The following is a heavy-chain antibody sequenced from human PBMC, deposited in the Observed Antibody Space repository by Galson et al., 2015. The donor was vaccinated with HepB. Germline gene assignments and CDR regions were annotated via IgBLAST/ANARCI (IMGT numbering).Heavy chain of an antibody. CDR2: TSDDGTKN. D-gene: IGHD6-19*01. J-gene: IGHJ4*02. CDR1: GITFSSSA. V-gene: IGHV3-30*04. Sequence: SLRLSCAASGITFSSSAIYCVRQAPGKGLEWVALTSDDGTKNYYVDSVKGRITIARDNSRSTLYLQINSLRPDDTAVYYCARDRVEQWLENHFDYWGQGTLVTVSS. CDR3: ARDRVEQWLENHFDY.